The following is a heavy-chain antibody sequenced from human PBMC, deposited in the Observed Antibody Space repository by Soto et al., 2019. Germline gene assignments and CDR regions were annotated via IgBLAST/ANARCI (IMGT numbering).Heavy chain of an antibody. CDR1: VDSITTYY. CDR2: IDASGNT. Sequence: SETLSLTCTVSVDSITTYYWNWIRQPAGKGLEWIGRIDASGNTNYNPSLNSRVTLSVDTSKEQFSLKLTSVTAADTAVYYCARFSNNWFQTEGMDVWGQETTVTVSS. D-gene: IGHD1-1*01. V-gene: IGHV4-4*07. CDR3: ARFSNNWFQTEGMDV. J-gene: IGHJ6*02.